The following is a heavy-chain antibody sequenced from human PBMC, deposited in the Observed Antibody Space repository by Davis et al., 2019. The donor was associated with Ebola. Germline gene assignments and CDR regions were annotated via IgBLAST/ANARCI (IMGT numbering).Heavy chain of an antibody. CDR3: ARRGYSAGYSYGYYGIDV. J-gene: IGHJ6*04. CDR2: IYYSGST. V-gene: IGHV4-59*07. CDR1: GGSISSYY. D-gene: IGHD5-18*01. Sequence: SDTLSLTCTVSGGSISSYYWSWIRQPPGKGLEWIGYIYYSGSTNYNPSLKSRVTISVDTSKNQFSLKLSSVTAADTAVYYCARRGYSAGYSYGYYGIDVWGKGTTVTVSS.